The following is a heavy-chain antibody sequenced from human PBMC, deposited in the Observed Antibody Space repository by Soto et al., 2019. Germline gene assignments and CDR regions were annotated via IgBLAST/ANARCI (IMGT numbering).Heavy chain of an antibody. CDR3: GARGGDYYYYMDV. CDR2: ISGSGGST. D-gene: IGHD3-16*01. V-gene: IGHV3-23*01. CDR1: GFTFSSYA. J-gene: IGHJ6*03. Sequence: EVQLLESGGGLVQPGGSLRLSCAASGFTFSSYAMSWVRQAPGKGLEWVSAISGSGGSTYYADSVKGRFTISRDNSKKTLYLQMNSLRAEDTAVYYCGARGGDYYYYMDVWGKGTTVTVSS.